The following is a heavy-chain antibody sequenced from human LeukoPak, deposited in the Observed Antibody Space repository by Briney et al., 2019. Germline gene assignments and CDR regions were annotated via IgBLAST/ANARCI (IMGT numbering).Heavy chain of an antibody. D-gene: IGHD2-2*01. J-gene: IGHJ1*01. V-gene: IGHV4-59*08. CDR2: IYYSGST. Sequence: PSETLSLTCTVSGGSISSYYWSWIRQPPGKGLEWIGYIYYSGSTNYNPSLKSQVTISVDTSKNQFSLKLSSVTAADTAVYYCARGPLGAMTPPLYFQHWGQGTLVTVSS. CDR1: GGSISSYY. CDR3: ARGPLGAMTPPLYFQH.